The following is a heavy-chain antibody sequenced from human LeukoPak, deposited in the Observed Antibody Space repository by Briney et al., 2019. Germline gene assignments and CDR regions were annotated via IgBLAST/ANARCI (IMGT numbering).Heavy chain of an antibody. V-gene: IGHV1-2*02. Sequence: ASVKVSCKASGYTFTGYYMHWVRQDLRQGLQWMGWINPNSGDTECAQKFQGRVTMTRDTSISTVYMELSSLRSDDTAVYYCARADSVPAGDYHYWYMDVWGKGTTVTVSS. J-gene: IGHJ6*03. CDR3: ARADSVPAGDYHYWYMDV. CDR1: GYTFTGYY. CDR2: INPNSGDT. D-gene: IGHD6-13*01.